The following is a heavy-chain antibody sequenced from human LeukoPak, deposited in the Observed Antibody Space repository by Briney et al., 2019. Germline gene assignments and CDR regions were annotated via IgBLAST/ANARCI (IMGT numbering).Heavy chain of an antibody. CDR2: IYSGGGT. J-gene: IGHJ6*02. CDR1: GFIVSDNY. D-gene: IGHD1-14*01. V-gene: IGHV3-53*04. Sequence: AGSLRLSCAASGFIVSDNYMSWVRQAPGKGLEWVSVIYSGGGTHYADSVKGRFTISRHNSKNTLFLQMNSLRPDDTAVYYCARDTGAYYGLDVWGQGTTVTVSS. CDR3: ARDTGAYYGLDV.